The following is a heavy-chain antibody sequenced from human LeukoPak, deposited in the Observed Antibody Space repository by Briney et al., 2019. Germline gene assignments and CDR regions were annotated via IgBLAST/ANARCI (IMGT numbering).Heavy chain of an antibody. Sequence: GGSLRLSCAASEFTFSSYGMHWVRQAPGKGLEWVAFIRYDGSNKYYADSVKGRFTISRDNSKNTLYLQMNSLRAEDTAVYYCAKPRRGITIFGVLDYWGQGTLVTVSS. D-gene: IGHD3-3*01. CDR1: EFTFSSYG. CDR2: IRYDGSNK. CDR3: AKPRRGITIFGVLDY. J-gene: IGHJ4*02. V-gene: IGHV3-30*02.